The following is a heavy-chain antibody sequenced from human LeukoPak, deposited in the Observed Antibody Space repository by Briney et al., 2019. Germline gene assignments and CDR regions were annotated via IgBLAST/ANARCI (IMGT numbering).Heavy chain of an antibody. CDR2: INPNSGGT. D-gene: IGHD2-15*01. Sequence: EASVKVSCKASGYTSTGYYMHWVRQAPGQGLEWMGWINPNSGGTNYAQKFQGWVTMTRDTSISTAYMELSRLRSDDTAVYYCARGYCSGGSCYSNYYYGMDVWGQGTTVTVSS. CDR3: ARGYCSGGSCYSNYYYGMDV. J-gene: IGHJ6*02. V-gene: IGHV1-2*04. CDR1: GYTSTGYY.